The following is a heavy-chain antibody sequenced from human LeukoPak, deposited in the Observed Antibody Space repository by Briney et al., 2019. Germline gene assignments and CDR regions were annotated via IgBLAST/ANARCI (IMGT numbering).Heavy chain of an antibody. CDR1: GFTFSSYW. V-gene: IGHV3-7*01. CDR2: IKQDGSEK. J-gene: IGHJ3*02. CDR3: ARGLLRYSNGYYAFDI. D-gene: IGHD5-18*01. Sequence: GGSLRLSCAASGFTFSSYWMSWVRQAPGKGLEWVANIKQDGSEKYYVDSVKGRFTISRDNSKNSLYLQMNSLRSEDTAVYYCARGLLRYSNGYYAFDIWGQGTMVTVSS.